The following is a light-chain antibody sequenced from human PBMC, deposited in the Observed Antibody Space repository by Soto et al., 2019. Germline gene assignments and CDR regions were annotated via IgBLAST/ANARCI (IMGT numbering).Light chain of an antibody. V-gene: IGLV2-14*03. J-gene: IGLJ3*02. Sequence: QSALTQPASVSGSPGQSIAISCTGTSSDIGIYNFVSWYQHLPGGTPKLIIYDVANRPSGVSDRFSGSKSANTASLTISGLQAEDEGHYYCSSYSAGSTRVVFGGGTKLTVL. CDR3: SSYSAGSTRVV. CDR2: DVA. CDR1: SSDIGIYNF.